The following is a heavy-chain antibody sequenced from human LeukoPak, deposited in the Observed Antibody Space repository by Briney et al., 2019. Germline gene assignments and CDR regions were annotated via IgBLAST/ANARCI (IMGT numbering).Heavy chain of an antibody. Sequence: SVKVSCKASGGTFGSYAISWVRQAPGQGLEWMGGIIPIFGTANYAQKFQGRVTITADESTSTAYMELSSLRSEDTAVYYCARDRGGFTYGEYYFDYWGQGSLVTVSS. V-gene: IGHV1-69*13. D-gene: IGHD2-15*01. CDR3: ARDRGGFTYGEYYFDY. CDR1: GGTFGSYA. CDR2: IIPIFGTA. J-gene: IGHJ4*02.